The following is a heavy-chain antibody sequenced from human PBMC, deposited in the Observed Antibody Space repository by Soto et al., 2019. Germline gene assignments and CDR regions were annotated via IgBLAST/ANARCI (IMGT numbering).Heavy chain of an antibody. J-gene: IGHJ5*02. V-gene: IGHV1-69*13. CDR3: ARVAGVPAAENWFDP. CDR1: GGTFSSYA. CDR2: IIPIFGTA. D-gene: IGHD2-2*01. Sequence: SVKVSCKASGGTFSSYAISWVRQAPGQGLEWMGGIIPIFGTANYAQKFQGRVTITADESTSTAYMELSSLRSEDTAVYYCARVAGVPAAENWFDPWGHGTLVTVSS.